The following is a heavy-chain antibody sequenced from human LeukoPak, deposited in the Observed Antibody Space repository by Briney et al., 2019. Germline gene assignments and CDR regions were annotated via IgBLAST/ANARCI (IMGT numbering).Heavy chain of an antibody. CDR1: GFTFSSYS. J-gene: IGHJ5*02. CDR2: ISSSSSTI. D-gene: IGHD3-10*01. V-gene: IGHV3-48*04. CDR3: ASITMVRGVRQSDTYNWFDP. Sequence: PGGSLRLSCAASGFTFSSYSMNWVRQAPGKGLEWVSYISSSSSTIYYADSVKGRFTISRDNAKNSLYLQMNSLRAEDTAVYYCASITMVRGVRQSDTYNWFDPWGQGTLVTVSS.